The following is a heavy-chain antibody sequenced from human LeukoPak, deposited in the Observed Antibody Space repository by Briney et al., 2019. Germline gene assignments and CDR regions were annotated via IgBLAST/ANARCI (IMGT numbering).Heavy chain of an antibody. CDR1: GFTFSSYG. CDR3: ARDHKPYSSSWYVLGY. V-gene: IGHV3-33*01. J-gene: IGHJ4*02. D-gene: IGHD6-13*01. CDR2: IWYDGSNK. Sequence: GRSLRLSCAASGFTFSSYGMHWVRQAPGKGLEWVAVIWYDGSNKYYADSVKGRFTISRDNSKNTLYLQMNSLRAEDTAVYYCARDHKPYSSSWYVLGYWGQGTLVTVSS.